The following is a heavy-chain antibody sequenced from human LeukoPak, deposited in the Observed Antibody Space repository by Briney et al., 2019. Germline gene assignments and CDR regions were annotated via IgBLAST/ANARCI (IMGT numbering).Heavy chain of an antibody. Sequence: SETLSLTCAVYGGSFSGYYWSWIRQPPGKGLEWIGEINHSGSTNYNPSLKSRVTISVDTSKNQFSLKLSSVTAADTAVYYCSFEGQYYYYYCLDVWGQGTTVTVSS. J-gene: IGHJ6*02. CDR1: GGSFSGYY. CDR2: INHSGST. V-gene: IGHV4-34*01. CDR3: SFEGQYYYYYCLDV.